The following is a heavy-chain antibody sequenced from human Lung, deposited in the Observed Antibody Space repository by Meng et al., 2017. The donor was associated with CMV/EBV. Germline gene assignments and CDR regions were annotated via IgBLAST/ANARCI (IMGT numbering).Heavy chain of an antibody. J-gene: IGHJ6*02. CDR1: GGSISSYY. D-gene: IGHD3-3*01. Sequence: SXTXSLXCTVSGGSISSYYWSWIRQPPGKGLEWIGYIYYSGSTNYNPSLKSRVTISVDTSKNQFSLKLSSVTAADTAVYYCARRRTIFGVVIDYGMDVWGQGTTVTVSS. CDR2: IYYSGST. V-gene: IGHV4-59*12. CDR3: ARRRTIFGVVIDYGMDV.